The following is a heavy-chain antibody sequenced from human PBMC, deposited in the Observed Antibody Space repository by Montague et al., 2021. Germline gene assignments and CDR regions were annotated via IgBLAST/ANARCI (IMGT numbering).Heavy chain of an antibody. Sequence: CAISGDSVSNNNAAWNWIRESPSRGLEWLGRTYYRSTWYTDYAVSVKGRIAINPDTSKNQFSLQLNSVTPEDTAVYYCAREGVGDLLFSFDSWGQGTPGHRLL. CDR3: AREGVGDLLFSFDS. D-gene: IGHD3-10*01. J-gene: IGHJ4*02. CDR1: GDSVSNNNAA. V-gene: IGHV6-1*01. CDR2: TYYRSTWYT.